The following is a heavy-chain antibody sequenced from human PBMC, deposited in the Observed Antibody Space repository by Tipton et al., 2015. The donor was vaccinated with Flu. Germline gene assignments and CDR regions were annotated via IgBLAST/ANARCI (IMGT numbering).Heavy chain of an antibody. CDR3: AREGLEMSTIPFFDY. V-gene: IGHV4-34*01. D-gene: IGHD5-24*01. CDR2: INHSGST. J-gene: IGHJ4*02. CDR1: GGSFSDYY. Sequence: TLSLTCAVYGGSFSDYYWSWIRQPPGKGLEWIGEINHSGSTNYNPSLKSRVTISLDTSMNQSFLKLTSVTAADTAVYYCAREGLEMSTIPFFDYWGQGTLVTVSS.